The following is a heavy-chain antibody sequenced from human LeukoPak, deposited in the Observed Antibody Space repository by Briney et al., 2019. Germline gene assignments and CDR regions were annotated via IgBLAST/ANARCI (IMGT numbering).Heavy chain of an antibody. D-gene: IGHD5-12*01. Sequence: SVKVSCKASGYTFTSYAMHWVRQAPGQRLEWMGWINAGNGNTKYSQEFQGRVTITRDTSASTAYMELSSLRSEDMAVYYCARDVSVATYYFDYWGQGTLVTVSS. J-gene: IGHJ4*02. CDR2: INAGNGNT. CDR3: ARDVSVATYYFDY. V-gene: IGHV1-3*03. CDR1: GYTFTSYA.